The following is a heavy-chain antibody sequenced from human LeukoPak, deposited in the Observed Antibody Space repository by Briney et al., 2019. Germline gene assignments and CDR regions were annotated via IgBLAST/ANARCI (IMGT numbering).Heavy chain of an antibody. CDR3: ARERPELGRNYYMDV. Sequence: SETLSLTCTVSGGSISSSSYYWGWIRQPPGKGLEWIGSIYYSGSTYYNPSLKSRVTISVDTSKNQFSLKLSSVTAADTAVYYCARERPELGRNYYMDVWGKGTTVTVSS. D-gene: IGHD1-14*01. J-gene: IGHJ6*03. CDR1: GGSISSSSYY. CDR2: IYYSGST. V-gene: IGHV4-39*07.